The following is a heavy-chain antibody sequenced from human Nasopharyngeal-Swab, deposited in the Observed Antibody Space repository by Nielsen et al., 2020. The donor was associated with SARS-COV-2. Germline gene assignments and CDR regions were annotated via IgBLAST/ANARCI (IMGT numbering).Heavy chain of an antibody. D-gene: IGHD6-13*01. Sequence: SETLSLTCTVSGGSISSSSYYWGWIRQPPGKGLEWIGSIYYSGSTYCNPSLKSRVTISVDTSKNQFSLKLSSVTAADTVVYYCVGSSWYGDYYYYYGMDVWGQGTTVTVSS. V-gene: IGHV4-39*07. CDR1: GGSISSSSYY. CDR3: VGSSWYGDYYYYYGMDV. CDR2: IYYSGST. J-gene: IGHJ6*02.